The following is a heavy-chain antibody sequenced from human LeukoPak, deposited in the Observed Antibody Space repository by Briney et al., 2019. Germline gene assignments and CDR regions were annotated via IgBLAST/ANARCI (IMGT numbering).Heavy chain of an antibody. CDR3: AREEAGETDYYDSSAGGKYFQH. D-gene: IGHD3-22*01. V-gene: IGHV1-69*13. Sequence: GASVKVSCKASGGTFSSYAISWVRQAPGQGLEWMGGIIPIFGTANYAQKFQGRVTITADESTSTAYMELSSLRSEDTAVYYCAREEAGETDYYDSSAGGKYFQHWGQGTLVTVSS. J-gene: IGHJ1*01. CDR1: GGTFSSYA. CDR2: IIPIFGTA.